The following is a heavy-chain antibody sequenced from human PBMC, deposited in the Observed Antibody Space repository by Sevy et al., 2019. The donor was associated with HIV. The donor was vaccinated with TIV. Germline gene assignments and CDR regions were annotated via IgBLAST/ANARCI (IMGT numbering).Heavy chain of an antibody. CDR3: AKARYYFDSSGYYYHHDAFDV. Sequence: GGSLRLSCATSGFTSTPYAVAWVRQAPGKGLEWVAAISGSGAITYYADSRKARLTISRDRTNNTVYLQMKRLRAEDTALYYGAKARYYFDSSGYYYHHDAFDVWGRGTMVTVSS. CDR1: GFTSTPYA. CDR2: ISGSGAIT. J-gene: IGHJ3*01. V-gene: IGHV3-23*01. D-gene: IGHD3-22*01.